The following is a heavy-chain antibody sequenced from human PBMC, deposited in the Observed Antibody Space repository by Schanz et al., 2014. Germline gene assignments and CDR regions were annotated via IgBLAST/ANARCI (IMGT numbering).Heavy chain of an antibody. CDR2: ISYDGSNK. D-gene: IGHD2-15*01. J-gene: IGHJ4*02. V-gene: IGHV3-30-3*01. Sequence: QVQLVESGGGVVQPGRSLRLSCAAYGFTLSSYAMHWVRQAPGKGLEWVAVISYDGSNKYYADSVKGRFTISRDNSKNTLYLQMNTLRAEDTAVYYCARDRGYCSGGSCLTFDYWGQGTLVTDSS. CDR1: GFTLSSYA. CDR3: ARDRGYCSGGSCLTFDY.